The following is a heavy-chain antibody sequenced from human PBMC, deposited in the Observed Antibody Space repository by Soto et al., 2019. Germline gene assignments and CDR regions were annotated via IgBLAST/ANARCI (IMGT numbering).Heavy chain of an antibody. CDR1: GGSFSGYY. J-gene: IGHJ4*02. V-gene: IGHV4-34*01. CDR3: ARGRLGYCSGGSCYSRDYFDY. D-gene: IGHD2-15*01. Sequence: QVQLQQWGAGLLKPSETLSLTCAVYGGSFSGYYWSWIRQPPGKGLEWIGEINHSGSTNYNPSLKSRVTISVDTSKNQFSLKLSSVTAVDTAVYYCARGRLGYCSGGSCYSRDYFDYWGQGTLVTVSS. CDR2: INHSGST.